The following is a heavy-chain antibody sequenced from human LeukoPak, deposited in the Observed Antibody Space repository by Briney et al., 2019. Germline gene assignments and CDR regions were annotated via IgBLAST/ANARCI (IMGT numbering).Heavy chain of an antibody. D-gene: IGHD3-22*01. Sequence: SQTLSLTCAISGDSVSSNSAAWNWIRQSPSRGLEWLGRTYYRSKWYNDYAVSVKGRITINPDTSKNQFSLQLNSVTPEDTAVYYCARGQGVVVKNYYYGMDVWGQGTTVTVSS. CDR1: GDSVSSNSAA. CDR2: TYYRSKWYN. V-gene: IGHV6-1*01. J-gene: IGHJ6*02. CDR3: ARGQGVVVKNYYYGMDV.